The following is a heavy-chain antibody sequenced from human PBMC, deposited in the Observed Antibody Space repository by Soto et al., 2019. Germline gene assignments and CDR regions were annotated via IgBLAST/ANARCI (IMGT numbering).Heavy chain of an antibody. CDR1: GYTLTELS. Sequence: ASVKVSCKVSGYTLTELSMHWVRQAPGKGLEWMGGFDPEDGETIYAQKFQGRVTMTEDTSTDTAYMELSSLRSEDTAVYYCAICPTTVPTCRSYYYYYMDVWGNGTTVTVSS. J-gene: IGHJ6*03. CDR2: FDPEDGET. CDR3: AICPTTVPTCRSYYYYYMDV. V-gene: IGHV1-24*01. D-gene: IGHD4-17*01.